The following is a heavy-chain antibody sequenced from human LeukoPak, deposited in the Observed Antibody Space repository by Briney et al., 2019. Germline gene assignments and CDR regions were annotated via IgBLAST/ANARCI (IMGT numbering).Heavy chain of an antibody. V-gene: IGHV1-18*01. D-gene: IGHD3-22*01. Sequence: ASVKVSCKASGYTFTSYGISWVRQAPGQGLEWMGWISAYNGNTNYAQKLQGRVTMTTDTSTSTAYMELSSLRSEDTAVYYCARDLRRITMIVVVTALGYWGQGTLVTVSS. CDR1: GYTFTSYG. J-gene: IGHJ4*02. CDR3: ARDLRRITMIVVVTALGY. CDR2: ISAYNGNT.